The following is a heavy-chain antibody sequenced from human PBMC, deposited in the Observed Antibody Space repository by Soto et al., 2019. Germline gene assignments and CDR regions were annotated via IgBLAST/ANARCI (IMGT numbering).Heavy chain of an antibody. J-gene: IGHJ4*01. Sequence: ASVKVSCKASGYTFTGYYMHWVRQAPGQGLAWMGWIIPNSGDTNYAQRFQGRVTMTWDTSISTAYMDLSRLRSDDTAGDYCARWYCSGRGCSPYFEYSRHGTLLTVS. D-gene: IGHD2-15*01. CDR2: IIPNSGDT. CDR1: GYTFTGYY. CDR3: ARWYCSGRGCSPYFEY. V-gene: IGHV1-2*02.